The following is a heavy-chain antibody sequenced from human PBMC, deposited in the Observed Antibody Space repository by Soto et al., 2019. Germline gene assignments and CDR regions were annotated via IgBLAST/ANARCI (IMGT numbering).Heavy chain of an antibody. CDR3: ARVGISYPLDMDV. V-gene: IGHV1-69*02. Sequence: SVKVSCKASGGTFSSYTISWVRQAPGQGLEWMGRIIPILGIANYAQKFQGRVTITADKSTSTAYMELSSLRSEYTAVYYCARVGISYPLDMDVWGKGTTVTVSS. CDR2: IIPILGIA. CDR1: GGTFSSYT. D-gene: IGHD2-15*01. J-gene: IGHJ6*03.